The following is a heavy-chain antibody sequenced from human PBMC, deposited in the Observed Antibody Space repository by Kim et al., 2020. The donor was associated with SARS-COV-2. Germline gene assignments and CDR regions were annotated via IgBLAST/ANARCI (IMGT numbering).Heavy chain of an antibody. CDR3: TKDIKPGGADV. V-gene: IGHV3-9*01. Sequence: GGSLRLSCTVPAFTFHQYAVHWVRQSPGKGLEWVSGFSLDTDRIDYADSVRGRFTISRDTAQNSIHLQMDSLRAEDTALYYCTKDIKPGGADVWGQGTTVTVPS. J-gene: IGHJ6*02. CDR1: AFTFHQYA. CDR2: FSLDTDRI.